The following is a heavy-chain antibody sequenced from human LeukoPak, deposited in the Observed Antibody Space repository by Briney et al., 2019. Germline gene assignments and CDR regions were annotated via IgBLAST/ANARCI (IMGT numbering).Heavy chain of an antibody. V-gene: IGHV4-39*01. CDR1: GGSISSSSYY. CDR2: IYYSGST. Sequence: SETLSLTCTVSGGSISSSSYYWGWIRQPPGKGLEWIGSIYYSGSTYYNPSLKSRVTISVDTSKNQFSLKLSSVTAADTAVYYCARRPRGGWHSSSFNYFDYWGQGTLVTVSS. CDR3: ARRPRGGWHSSSFNYFDY. D-gene: IGHD6-6*01. J-gene: IGHJ4*02.